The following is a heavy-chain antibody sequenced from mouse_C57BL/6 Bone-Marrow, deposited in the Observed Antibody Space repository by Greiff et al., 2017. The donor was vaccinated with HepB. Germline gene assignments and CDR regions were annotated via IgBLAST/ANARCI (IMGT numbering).Heavy chain of an antibody. CDR2: ISDGGSYT. D-gene: IGHD1-1*01. J-gene: IGHJ3*01. Sequence: EVKLVESGGGLVKPGGSLKLSCAASGFTFSSYAMSWVRQTPEKRLEWVATISDGGSYTYYPDNVKGRFTISRDNAKNNLYLQMSHLKSEDTAMYYCARDLITTVVATRGFAYWGQGTLVTVSA. CDR3: ARDLITTVVATRGFAY. CDR1: GFTFSSYA. V-gene: IGHV5-4*01.